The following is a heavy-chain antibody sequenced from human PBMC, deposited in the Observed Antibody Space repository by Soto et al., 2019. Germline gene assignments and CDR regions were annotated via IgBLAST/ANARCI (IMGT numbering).Heavy chain of an antibody. V-gene: IGHV4-59*01. CDR3: ARGVGSSPPRY. CDR2: IYASGSP. J-gene: IGHJ4*02. D-gene: IGHD1-26*01. Sequence: SETLSLTCTISGGSISVYYWSWVRQPPGHELEWIGYIYASGSPYYNPSLRSRVTISADTSKNQISLKLTSPTTADTAVYYCARGVGSSPPRYWGRGTLVTVSS. CDR1: GGSISVYY.